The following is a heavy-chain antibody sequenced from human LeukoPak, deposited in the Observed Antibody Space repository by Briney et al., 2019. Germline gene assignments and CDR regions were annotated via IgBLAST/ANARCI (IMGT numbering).Heavy chain of an antibody. V-gene: IGHV3-23*01. D-gene: IGHD1-20*01. CDR2: ISGSGGST. CDR1: GFTFSSYV. J-gene: IGHJ4*02. Sequence: GGSLRLSCGGSGFTFSSYVMSWVRQAPPKGLEWVSAISGSGGSTHYADSVKGRFTISRDNSKNTLYLQMNSLRAEDTAVYYCAKAFNWNDGGGYFDNWGQGTLVTVSS. CDR3: AKAFNWNDGGGYFDN.